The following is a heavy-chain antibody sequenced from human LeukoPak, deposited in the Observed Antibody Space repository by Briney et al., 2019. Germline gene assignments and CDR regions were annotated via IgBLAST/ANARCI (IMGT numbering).Heavy chain of an antibody. D-gene: IGHD1-1*01. CDR3: ATLTGTEIDY. CDR1: GFTFSSYS. CDR2: ISSSSSYI. J-gene: IGHJ4*02. V-gene: IGHV3-21*01. Sequence: GGPLRLSCAASGFTFSSYSMNWVRQAPGKGLEWVSPISSSSSYIYYADSVKGRFTISRDNAKNSLYLQMNSLRAEDTAVYYCATLTGTEIDYWGQGTLVTVSS.